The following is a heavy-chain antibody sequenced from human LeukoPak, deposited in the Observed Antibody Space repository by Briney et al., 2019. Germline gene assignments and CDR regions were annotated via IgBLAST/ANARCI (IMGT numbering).Heavy chain of an antibody. D-gene: IGHD2-21*01. CDR2: INPRSGLT. V-gene: IGHV1-2*02. J-gene: IGHJ4*02. Sequence: ASVNVSCKASGYIFTDYYLHWVRQAPGQGLEWMGWINPRSGLTNYAKRFQDRVTMTADTSVSTAYMQLTRLTSDDSAVYYCARDIVVVPAVEAEDCWGQGTLVTVTS. CDR1: GYIFTDYY. CDR3: ARDIVVVPAVEAEDC.